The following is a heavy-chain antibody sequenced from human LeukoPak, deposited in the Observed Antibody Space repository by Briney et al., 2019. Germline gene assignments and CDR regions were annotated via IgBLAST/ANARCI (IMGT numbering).Heavy chain of an antibody. CDR3: VRWGYCSNYDY. CDR1: GFTFSIFA. D-gene: IGHD4-11*01. CDR2: ITSNGGST. V-gene: IGHV3-64*02. Sequence: QSGGSLRLSCAASGFTFSIFAMHWVRQAPGKQLEYVSAITSNGGSTYYADSVKGRFTISRDNSKNTLYLQMGSLRPEDMAVYYYVRWGYCSNYDYWGQGTLVTVSS. J-gene: IGHJ4*02.